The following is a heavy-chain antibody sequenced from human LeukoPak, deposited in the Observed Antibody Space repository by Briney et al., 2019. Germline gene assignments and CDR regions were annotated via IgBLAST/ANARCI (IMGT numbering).Heavy chain of an antibody. Sequence: GGSLTLSCTASGFTFSYFGLHWVRQAPGKGLEWVALISTDPSYRNYADSVKDRFTISRDNSKDILYLQMKNLRVEDTAVYYCVKDSSTTWFGGDSKWGQGTLVTVSS. J-gene: IGHJ4*02. D-gene: IGHD3-10*01. CDR1: GFTFSYFG. CDR3: VKDSSTTWFGGDSK. CDR2: ISTDPSYR. V-gene: IGHV3-30*18.